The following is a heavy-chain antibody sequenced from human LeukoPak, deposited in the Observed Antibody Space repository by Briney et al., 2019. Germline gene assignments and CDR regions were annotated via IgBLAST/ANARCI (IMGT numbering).Heavy chain of an antibody. V-gene: IGHV1-18*01. Sequence: SVKVSCKPSRYTFTRYGIIWVRQAPGHGLEGMGWISAYNGNTNYAQKLQGRVTMTTDTSTTTTYMELRSLRSDDTAVYYCARDQAGAPRYWGQGTLVTVSS. CDR3: ARDQAGAPRY. J-gene: IGHJ4*02. CDR1: RYTFTRYG. CDR2: ISAYNGNT.